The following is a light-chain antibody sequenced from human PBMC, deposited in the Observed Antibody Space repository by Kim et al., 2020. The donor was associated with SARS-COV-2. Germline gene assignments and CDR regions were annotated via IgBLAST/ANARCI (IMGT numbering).Light chain of an antibody. CDR2: TAS. CDR3: RQTSGASQT. V-gene: IGKV1-39*01. Sequence: DIQMTQSPSSLSASVGDRVTITCRASQDISRYLNWYQQKPGKAPKLLIYTASSLQSGVPSRFTASGSETDFTLTISSLQPEDFATYSCRQTSGASQTFGQGTKVDI. CDR1: QDISRY. J-gene: IGKJ1*01.